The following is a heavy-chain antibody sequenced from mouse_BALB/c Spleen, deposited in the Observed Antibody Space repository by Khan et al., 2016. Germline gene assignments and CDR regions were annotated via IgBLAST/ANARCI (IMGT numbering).Heavy chain of an antibody. CDR3: ACASKSMDF. CDR2: ILPGSGNS. V-gene: IGHV1-9*01. Sequence: QVQLQQSGAELMKPGASVKISCKATGYTFTNYWIEWVKQRPGHGLEWMGDILPGSGNSNYNENLKGQATFTADTSSNTAYMQLSSLTSEDSAVYYWACASKSMDFWGQGTTVTVSS. J-gene: IGHJ4*01. CDR1: GYTFTNYW.